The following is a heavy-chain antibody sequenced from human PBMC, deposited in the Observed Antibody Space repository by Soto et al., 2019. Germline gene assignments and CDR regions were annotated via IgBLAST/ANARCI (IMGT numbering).Heavy chain of an antibody. CDR2: INPNSGGT. CDR1: GYTFTGYS. D-gene: IGHD3-3*01. J-gene: IGHJ6*02. CDR3: AREDGVVTGYGMDV. Sequence: ASVKVSCKASGYTFTGYSMHWVRQAPGRGLEWMGWINPNSGGTNYAQKFQGRVTMTRDTSISTAYMELSRLRSDDTAVYYCAREDGVVTGYGMDVWGQGTTVTVSS. V-gene: IGHV1-2*02.